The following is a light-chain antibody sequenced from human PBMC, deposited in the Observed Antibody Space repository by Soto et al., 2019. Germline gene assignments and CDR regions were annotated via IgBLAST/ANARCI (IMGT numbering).Light chain of an antibody. CDR3: SSYTSSSTLV. J-gene: IGLJ1*01. CDR1: SRXVGGYNF. CDR2: DVS. V-gene: IGLV2-14*03. Sequence: QSALTQPASVSGSPGQSITISCTGTSRXVGGYNFVSWYQQHPGKAPQLLIYDVSNRPSGLSSRFSGSKSGNTASLTISGLQAEDEADYYCSSYTSSSTLVFGTGTKLTVL.